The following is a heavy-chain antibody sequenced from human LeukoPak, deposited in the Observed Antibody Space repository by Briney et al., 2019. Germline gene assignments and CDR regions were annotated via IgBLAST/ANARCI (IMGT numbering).Heavy chain of an antibody. CDR1: GYTFTSYD. J-gene: IGHJ6*02. Sequence: RVASVKVSCKASGYTFTSYDINWVRRATGQGLEWMGWMNPNSGNTGYAQKFQGRVTMTRNTSISTAYMELSSLRSEDTAVYYCARGGCSSTSCFPIYYYYYGMDVWGQGTTVTVSS. CDR2: MNPNSGNT. D-gene: IGHD2-2*01. V-gene: IGHV1-8*01. CDR3: ARGGCSSTSCFPIYYYYYGMDV.